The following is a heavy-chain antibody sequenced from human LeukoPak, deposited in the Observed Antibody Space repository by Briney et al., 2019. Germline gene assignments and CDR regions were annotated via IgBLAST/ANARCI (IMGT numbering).Heavy chain of an antibody. CDR1: GFTFSSYA. J-gene: IGHJ2*01. CDR3: ARDLDYGDYSRYFDL. D-gene: IGHD4-17*01. V-gene: IGHV3-30*04. Sequence: PGRSLRLSCAASGFTFSSYAMHWVRQAPGKGLEWVAVISYDGSNKYYADSVKGRFTISRDNSKNTLYLQMNSLRAEDTAVYYCARDLDYGDYSRYFDLWGRGTLVTVSS. CDR2: ISYDGSNK.